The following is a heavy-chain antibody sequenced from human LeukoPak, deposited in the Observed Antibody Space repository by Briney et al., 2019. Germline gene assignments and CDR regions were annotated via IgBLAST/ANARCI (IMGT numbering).Heavy chain of an antibody. CDR2: IYYSGST. Sequence: SETLSLTCTVSGGSIGSSSYYWGWIRQPPGKGLEWIGSIYYSGSTYYNPSLKSRVTISVDTSKNQFSLKLSSVTAADTAVYYCASGALTAAGRIDYWGQGTLVTVSS. D-gene: IGHD6-13*01. J-gene: IGHJ4*02. V-gene: IGHV4-39*07. CDR3: ASGALTAAGRIDY. CDR1: GGSIGSSSYY.